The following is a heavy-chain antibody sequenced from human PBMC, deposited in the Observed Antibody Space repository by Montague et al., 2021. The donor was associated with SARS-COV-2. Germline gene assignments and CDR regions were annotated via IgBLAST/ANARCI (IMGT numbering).Heavy chain of an antibody. D-gene: IGHD5-12*01. V-gene: IGHV3-30-3*01. Sequence: SLSLSWSASGFTFSSYAMHWVRQAPGKGLEWVAVISYDGSNKYYADSVKGRFTISRDNSKNTLYLQMNSLRAEDTAVYYCAGGTSGYDWSLTMFFGDYYYGMDVWGQGTTVTVSS. CDR1: GFTFSSYA. J-gene: IGHJ6*02. CDR3: AGGTSGYDWSLTMFFGDYYYGMDV. CDR2: ISYDGSNK.